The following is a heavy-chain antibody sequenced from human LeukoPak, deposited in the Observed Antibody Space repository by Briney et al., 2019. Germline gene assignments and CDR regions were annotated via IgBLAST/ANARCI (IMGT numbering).Heavy chain of an antibody. Sequence: GGSLRLSCPASGFTFSSYAMSWVRQAPGKGLEWVSAISGSGGSTYYADSVKGRFTISRDNSKNTLYLQMNSLRAEDTAVYYCAKDLGSGYDSFYYYYYYGMDVWGQGTTVTVSS. D-gene: IGHD5-12*01. V-gene: IGHV3-23*01. CDR1: GFTFSSYA. CDR2: ISGSGGST. CDR3: AKDLGSGYDSFYYYYYYGMDV. J-gene: IGHJ6*02.